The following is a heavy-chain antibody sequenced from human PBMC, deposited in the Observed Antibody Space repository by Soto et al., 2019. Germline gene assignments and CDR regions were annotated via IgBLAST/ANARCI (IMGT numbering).Heavy chain of an antibody. J-gene: IGHJ6*02. D-gene: IGHD2-8*01. CDR3: TRDHRGYCTNGVCYQSPAGGMDV. CDR1: GFTFGDYA. Sequence: SLRLSCTASGFTFGDYAMSWFRQAPGKGLEWVGFIRSKAYGGTTEYAASVKGRFTISRDDSKSIAYLQMNSLKTEDTAVYYCTRDHRGYCTNGVCYQSPAGGMDVWGQGTTVTVSS. V-gene: IGHV3-49*03. CDR2: IRSKAYGGTT.